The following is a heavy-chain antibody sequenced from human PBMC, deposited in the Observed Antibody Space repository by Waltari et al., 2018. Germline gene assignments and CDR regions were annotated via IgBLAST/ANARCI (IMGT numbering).Heavy chain of an antibody. D-gene: IGHD3-3*01. J-gene: IGHJ3*01. CDR2: ISWNSGSI. CDR1: GFTFDDYA. Sequence: EVQLVESGGGLVQPGRSLRLSCAASGFTFDDYAMHWVRQAPGKGLGWVSGISWNSGSIGYADSVKGRLTISRDDSKNSLYLQRNSLRGEDTALYYCAKVKGVLRVRSLARGAFAGWGQGTMLTVS. V-gene: IGHV3-9*01. CDR3: AKVKGVLRVRSLARGAFAG.